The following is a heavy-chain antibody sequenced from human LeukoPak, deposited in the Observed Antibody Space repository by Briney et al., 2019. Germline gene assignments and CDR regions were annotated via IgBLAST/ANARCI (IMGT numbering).Heavy chain of an antibody. CDR2: VYHTGST. V-gene: IGHV4-31*03. J-gene: IGHJ4*02. Sequence: TLSLTCTVSDGSISSGGFYWTWIRQHPGKGLEWIGYVYHTGSTIYTPSLKSRLTMSVDTSKNQFSLKLSSVTAADTAVYYCVKGTPFDYWGQGILVTVPS. CDR1: DGSISSGGFY. CDR3: VKGTPFDY.